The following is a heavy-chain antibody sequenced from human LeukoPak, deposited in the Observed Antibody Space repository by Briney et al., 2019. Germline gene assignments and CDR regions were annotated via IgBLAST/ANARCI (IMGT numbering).Heavy chain of an antibody. CDR1: GFTFSSYS. Sequence: GGSLRLSCAASGFTFSSYSMNWVRQAPGKGLEWVSSIGSSSSYIYYADSVKGRFSISSDNAKNSLYLQMNSLRAEDTAVYYCARGATVRTPPLDYWGQGTLVTVSS. D-gene: IGHD4-23*01. CDR3: ARGATVRTPPLDY. V-gene: IGHV3-21*01. CDR2: IGSSSSYI. J-gene: IGHJ4*02.